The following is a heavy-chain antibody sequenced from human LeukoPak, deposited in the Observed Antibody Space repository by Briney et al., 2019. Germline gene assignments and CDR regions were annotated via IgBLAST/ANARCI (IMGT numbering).Heavy chain of an antibody. J-gene: IGHJ4*02. CDR3: VKDNPLDY. CDR2: IRYDGNNK. Sequence: GGTLRLSCAASGFTFSNYGMLWVRQAPGKGLEWVAFIRYDGNNKLYADSMKGRFTISRDNSKNTLYLHINGLRAEDTAVYYCVKDNPLDYWGQGTLVIVSS. CDR1: GFTFSNYG. D-gene: IGHD1-14*01. V-gene: IGHV3-30*02.